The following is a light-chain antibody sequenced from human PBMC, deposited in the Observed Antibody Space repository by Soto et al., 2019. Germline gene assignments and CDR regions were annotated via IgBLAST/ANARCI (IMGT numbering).Light chain of an antibody. CDR1: SSDVGSYNR. CDR3: SSYTSTSTYV. Sequence: QSVLTQPPSVSGSPRQSVIISCTGTSSDVGSYNRVSWYQQPPGTAPKLMIYEVSNRPSGVPDRFSGSKSGNTASLTISGLQAEDEADYYCSSYTSTSTYVFGTGTKVTVL. V-gene: IGLV2-18*02. CDR2: EVS. J-gene: IGLJ1*01.